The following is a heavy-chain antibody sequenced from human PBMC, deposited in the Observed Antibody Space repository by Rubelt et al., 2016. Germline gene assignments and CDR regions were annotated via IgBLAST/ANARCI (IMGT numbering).Heavy chain of an antibody. CDR2: IWYDGSNK. Sequence: QVQLVESGGGVVQPGRSLRLSCAASGFKFSNYGIHWVRQAPGKGLEWVALIWYDGSNKYYADSVKGRFTISRDNSKNTLYLQINNLKTDDTGVYYCSWMTTVTTIGYWGQGTLVIVSS. CDR3: SWMTTVTTIGY. V-gene: IGHV3-33*01. D-gene: IGHD4-17*01. CDR1: GFKFSNYG. J-gene: IGHJ4*02.